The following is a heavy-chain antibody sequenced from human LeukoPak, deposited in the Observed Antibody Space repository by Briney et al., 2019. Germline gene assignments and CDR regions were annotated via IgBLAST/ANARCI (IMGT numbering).Heavy chain of an antibody. CDR1: GFTFSDYY. CDR2: ISSSGSTI. D-gene: IGHD3-9*01. J-gene: IGHJ4*02. CDR3: ARDYDILTGYYDSGYYFDY. V-gene: IGHV3-11*01. Sequence: GGSLRLSCAASGFTFSDYYMSWIRQAPGKGLEWVSYISSSGSTIYYADSVKGRFTISRDNAKNSLYLQMNSLRAEDTAVYYCARDYDILTGYYDSGYYFDYWGQGTLVTVSS.